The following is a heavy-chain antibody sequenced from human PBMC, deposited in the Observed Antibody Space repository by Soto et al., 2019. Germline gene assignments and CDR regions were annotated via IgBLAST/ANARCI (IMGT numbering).Heavy chain of an antibody. CDR2: IYYSGST. D-gene: IGHD3-10*01. Sequence: PSETLSLTCTVSGGSISSSSYYWGWIRQPPGKGLEWIGSIYYSGSTYYNPSLKSRVTISVDTSKSQFSLKLSSVTAADTAVYYCARRGWYGGWFDPWGQGTLVTVSS. CDR1: GGSISSSSYY. J-gene: IGHJ5*02. V-gene: IGHV4-39*01. CDR3: ARRGWYGGWFDP.